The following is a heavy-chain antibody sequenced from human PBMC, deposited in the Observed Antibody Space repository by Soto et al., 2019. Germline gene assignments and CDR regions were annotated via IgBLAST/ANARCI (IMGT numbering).Heavy chain of an antibody. CDR2: IIPIFGTA. J-gene: IGHJ6*02. V-gene: IGHV1-69*13. CDR3: ARATDYYYGMDV. CDR1: VGTFSSYA. Sequence: SVKVSFKASVGTFSSYAISWVRQAPGQGLEWMGGIIPIFGTANYAQKFQGRVTITADESTSTAYMELSSLRSEDTAVYYCARATDYYYGMDVWGQGTTVTVSS.